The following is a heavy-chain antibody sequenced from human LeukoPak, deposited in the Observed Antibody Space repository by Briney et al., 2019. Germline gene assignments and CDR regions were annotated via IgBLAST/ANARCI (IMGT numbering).Heavy chain of an antibody. D-gene: IGHD3-22*01. CDR3: AIHPSDSSGYFSY. CDR2: IDTKTGNP. CDR1: GYTFSSCA. J-gene: IGHJ4*02. Sequence: ASVKVSCKASGYTFSSCAINWVRQAPGQGLEYMGWIDTKTGNPTNARGFTGRFVFSLDTSVSTAYLQISSLKAEDTAVYYCAIHPSDSSGYFSYWGQGALVTVSS. V-gene: IGHV7-4-1*02.